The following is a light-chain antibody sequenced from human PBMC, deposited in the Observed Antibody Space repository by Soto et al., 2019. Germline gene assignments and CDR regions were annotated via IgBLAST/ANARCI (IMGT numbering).Light chain of an antibody. CDR2: DAS. J-gene: IGKJ2*01. CDR3: QQRSNWPPQYT. CDR1: QSVSSY. Sequence: EIVLTQSPATLSLSPGERATLSCRASQSVSSYLAWYQQKPGQAPRLLIYDASNRATSIPARFSGSGSGTDFTLTISSLEPEDVAVYYCQQRSNWPPQYTFCQGTKLEIK. V-gene: IGKV3-11*01.